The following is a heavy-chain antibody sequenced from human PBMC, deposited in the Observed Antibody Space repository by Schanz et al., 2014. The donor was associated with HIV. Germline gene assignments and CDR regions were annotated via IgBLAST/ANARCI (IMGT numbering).Heavy chain of an antibody. Sequence: QVQLVPSGAEVKKPGASVKLSCQTSGYTFTNNFIHWVRQAPGQGLEWVGVINPKIGTVTYGHRVQGRVTMTRDTSTSTVYMDLSSLISEDTALYFCAREDMDRGGLYWGQGTLVTVSS. CDR3: AREDMDRGGLY. V-gene: IGHV1-46*01. CDR1: GYTFTNNF. J-gene: IGHJ4*02. CDR2: INPKIGTV. D-gene: IGHD3-10*01.